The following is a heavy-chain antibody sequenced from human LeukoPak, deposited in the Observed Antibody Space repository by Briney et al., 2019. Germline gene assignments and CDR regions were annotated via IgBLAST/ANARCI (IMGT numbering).Heavy chain of an antibody. D-gene: IGHD5-18*01. Sequence: ASVKVSCKASGYTFTTYYMHWVRQAPGQGLEWMGIININGGGTDYAQKFQGRVTMTRGISTTTVYMELSSLRPEDTAVYYCARDRLTGYPTPYFDYWGQGTLVTVSS. V-gene: IGHV1-46*01. CDR3: ARDRLTGYPTPYFDY. CDR1: GYTFTTYY. J-gene: IGHJ4*02. CDR2: ININGGGT.